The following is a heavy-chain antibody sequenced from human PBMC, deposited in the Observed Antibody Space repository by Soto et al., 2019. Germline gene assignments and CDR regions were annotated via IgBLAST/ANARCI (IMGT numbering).Heavy chain of an antibody. J-gene: IGHJ4*02. CDR1: GFTFSSYG. Sequence: QVQLVESGGGVVQPGRSLRLSCAASGFTFSSYGMHWVRQAPGKGLEWVAVISYDGSNKYYADSVKGRFTISRDNSKNXXYLQMNSLRAEDTAVYYCAKTTGLRYFDWLFDFDYWGQGTLVSVSS. V-gene: IGHV3-30*18. CDR3: AKTTGLRYFDWLFDFDY. D-gene: IGHD3-9*01. CDR2: ISYDGSNK.